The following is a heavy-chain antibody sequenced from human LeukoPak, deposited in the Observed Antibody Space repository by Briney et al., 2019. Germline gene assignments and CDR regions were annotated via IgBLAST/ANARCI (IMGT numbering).Heavy chain of an antibody. J-gene: IGHJ6*02. CDR1: GFTFSDYY. CDR3: ARDELSPYCSGGSCYSYYGMDV. Sequence: GGSLRLSCAASGFTFSDYYMSWIRQAPGKGLEWVSYISSSGSTIYYADSVKGRFTISRDNAKNSLYLQMNSLRAEDTAVYYCARDELSPYCSGGSCYSYYGMDVWGQGTTVTVSS. D-gene: IGHD2-15*01. V-gene: IGHV3-11*01. CDR2: ISSSGSTI.